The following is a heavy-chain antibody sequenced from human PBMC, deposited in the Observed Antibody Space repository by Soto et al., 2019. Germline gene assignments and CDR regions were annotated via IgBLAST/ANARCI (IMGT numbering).Heavy chain of an antibody. D-gene: IGHD2-2*01. CDR2: ISYDGSNK. Sequence: QVQLVESGGGVVQPGRSLRLSCAASGFTFSSYAMHWVRQAPGKGLEWVAVISYDGSNKYYADSVKGRFTISRDNSKNTLYLQMNSLGAEDTAVYYCARAHCISTSCYDNWFDPWGQGTLVTVSS. V-gene: IGHV3-30-3*01. CDR3: ARAHCISTSCYDNWFDP. J-gene: IGHJ5*02. CDR1: GFTFSSYA.